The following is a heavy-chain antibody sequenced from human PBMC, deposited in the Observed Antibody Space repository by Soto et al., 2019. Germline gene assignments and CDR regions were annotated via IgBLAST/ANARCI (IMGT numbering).Heavy chain of an antibody. CDR2: IDHDGPT. CDR3: VRDSHGDY. Sequence: EVQLVESGGGLVQPGGSLRLSCAGSGFIFSNYWMHWVRQAPGKGLEWVSRIDHDGPTDYAASVRGRFTICRDNAENTLYLQMNSLRPEDTAVYYCVRDSHGDYWGQGTLVTVSS. V-gene: IGHV3-74*01. CDR1: GFIFSNYW. J-gene: IGHJ4*02.